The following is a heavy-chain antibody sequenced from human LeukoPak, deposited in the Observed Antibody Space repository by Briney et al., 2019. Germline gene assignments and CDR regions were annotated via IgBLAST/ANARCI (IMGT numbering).Heavy chain of an antibody. CDR1: GFTFSNYW. J-gene: IGHJ4*02. Sequence: GGSLRLSCAASGFTFSNYWITWVRQAPGKGLEWVANIKQDGSERNYVDSVRGRFTISRDNSKNKVYLQMNSLRAEDTAVYYCAKDSWEVGATSEIDYWGQGTLVTVSS. CDR3: AKDSWEVGATSEIDY. D-gene: IGHD1-26*01. V-gene: IGHV3-7*01. CDR2: IKQDGSER.